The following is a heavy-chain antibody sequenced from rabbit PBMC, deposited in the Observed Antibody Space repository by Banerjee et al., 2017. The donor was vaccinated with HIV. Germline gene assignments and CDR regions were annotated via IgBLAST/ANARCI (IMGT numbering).Heavy chain of an antibody. CDR2: IYVDISGST. CDR3: VRTYGTYGSGGGYFNL. V-gene: IGHV1S40*01. CDR1: GFSFSSNYY. J-gene: IGHJ4*01. D-gene: IGHD5-1*01. Sequence: QSLEESGGDLVKPGASLTLTCTASGFSFSSNYYMCWVRQAPGKGLGWIACIYVDISGSTYYASWAKGRFAISKTSSTTVTLQMTSLAAADTATYFCVRTYGTYGSGGGYFNLWGPGTLVTVS.